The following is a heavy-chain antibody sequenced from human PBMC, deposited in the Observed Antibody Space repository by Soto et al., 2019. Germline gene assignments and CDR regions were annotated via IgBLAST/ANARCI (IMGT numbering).Heavy chain of an antibody. CDR3: ARLRDRWFDP. V-gene: IGHV3-30*03. CDR2: VSHDGRNT. Sequence: GGSLRLSCAASGFPFSDYAMHWVRQAPGKGLEWVAVVSHDGRNTHYADSVKGRFTISRDSSKNTLYLQMNSLRAEDTAVYYCARLRDRWFDPWGQGTLVTVSS. CDR1: GFPFSDYA. J-gene: IGHJ5*02.